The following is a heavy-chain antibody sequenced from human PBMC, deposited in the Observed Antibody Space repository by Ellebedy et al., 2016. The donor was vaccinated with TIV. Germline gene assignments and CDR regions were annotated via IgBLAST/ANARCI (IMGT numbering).Heavy chain of an antibody. J-gene: IGHJ4*02. CDR1: GDSISNTNW. V-gene: IGHV4-4*02. CDR2: IFHLGST. Sequence: SETLSLTXSVSGDSISNTNWWNWVRQPPGKGLEWIGEIFHLGSTNYNLSLKSRVTISVDKSTNQFSLKLNSVTAADTAVYYCATNNPRYCSGGACNSLGFWGQGTLVTVSS. CDR3: ATNNPRYCSGGACNSLGF. D-gene: IGHD2-15*01.